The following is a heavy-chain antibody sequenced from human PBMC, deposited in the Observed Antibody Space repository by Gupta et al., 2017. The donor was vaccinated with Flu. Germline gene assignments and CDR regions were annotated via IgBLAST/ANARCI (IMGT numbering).Heavy chain of an antibody. CDR1: GGTFSRYT. D-gene: IGHD3-3*01. Sequence: QVQLVQSGAEVKKPGSSVKVSCKASGGTFSRYTISWVRQAPGQGLEWMGRIIPILGIANYAQKFQGRVTITADKSTSTAYMELSSLRSEDTAVYYCARSGRFLEWPGGDWFDPWGQGTLVTVSS. CDR2: IIPILGIA. J-gene: IGHJ5*02. V-gene: IGHV1-69*02. CDR3: ARSGRFLEWPGGDWFDP.